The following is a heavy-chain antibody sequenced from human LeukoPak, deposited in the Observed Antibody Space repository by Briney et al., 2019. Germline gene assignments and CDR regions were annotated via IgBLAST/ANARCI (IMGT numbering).Heavy chain of an antibody. Sequence: GGSLRLSCAASGFTFSSYEMNWVRQAPGKGLEWVSYISSSGSTIYYADSVKGRFTISRDNAKNSLYLQMNSLRAEDTAVYYCAKDGGEYYDILTGYYPRLYYMDVWGKGTTVTISS. D-gene: IGHD3-9*01. J-gene: IGHJ6*03. CDR3: AKDGGEYYDILTGYYPRLYYMDV. CDR1: GFTFSSYE. V-gene: IGHV3-48*03. CDR2: ISSSGSTI.